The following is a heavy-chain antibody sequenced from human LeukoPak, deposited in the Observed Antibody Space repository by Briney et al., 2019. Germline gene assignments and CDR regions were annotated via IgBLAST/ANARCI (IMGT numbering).Heavy chain of an antibody. CDR1: GFTFSSYG. CDR2: IWYDGSNK. D-gene: IGHD6-19*01. V-gene: IGHV3-33*01. CDR3: ARDGGIAVAGDNWFDP. J-gene: IGHJ5*02. Sequence: GGSLRLSCAASGFTFSSYGMHWVRQAPGKGLEWVAVIWYDGSNKYYADSVKGRFTISRDNSKNTLYLQMNSLRAEDTAVYYCARDGGIAVAGDNWFDPWGQGTLVTVSS.